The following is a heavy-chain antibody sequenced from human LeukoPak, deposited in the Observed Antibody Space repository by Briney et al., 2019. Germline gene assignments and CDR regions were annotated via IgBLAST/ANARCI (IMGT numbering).Heavy chain of an antibody. CDR1: GGSISSYY. J-gene: IGHJ5*02. V-gene: IGHV4-59*01. Sequence: SETLSLTCTVSGGSISSYYWSWIRQPPGKGLEWIGYIYYSGSTNCNPSLKSRVTISVDTSKNQFSLKLSSVTAADTAVYYCARVGITMVRGVIITSGWFDPWGQGTMVTVSS. CDR3: ARVGITMVRGVIITSGWFDP. CDR2: IYYSGST. D-gene: IGHD3-10*01.